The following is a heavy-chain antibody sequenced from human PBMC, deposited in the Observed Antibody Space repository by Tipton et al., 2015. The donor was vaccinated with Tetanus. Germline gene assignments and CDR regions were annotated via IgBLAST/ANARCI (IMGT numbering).Heavy chain of an antibody. V-gene: IGHV4-31*03. Sequence: GLVKPSQTLSLTCTVSGGSISSGGYYWSWIRQHPGKGLEWIGDIYNSGSTYYNPSLKSRVTISVDTSKNQFSLKLNSVTAADTAVYYCARDQARGARGWNYFDYLGQGTLVTVSS. J-gene: IGHJ4*02. CDR1: GGSISSGGYY. CDR3: ARDQARGARGWNYFDY. CDR2: IYNSGST. D-gene: IGHD1-26*01.